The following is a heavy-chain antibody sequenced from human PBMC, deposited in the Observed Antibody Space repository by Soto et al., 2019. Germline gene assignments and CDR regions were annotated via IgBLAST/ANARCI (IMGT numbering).Heavy chain of an antibody. J-gene: IGHJ3*02. CDR3: ATPYSSSPLLCGFDI. Sequence: ASVKVSCKVSGYTLTELSMHWVRQAPGKGLEWMGGFDPEDGETIYAQKFQGRVTMTEDTSTDTAYMELSSLRSEDTAVYYCATPYSSSPLLCGFDIWGQGTMVTVSS. CDR1: GYTLTELS. CDR2: FDPEDGET. D-gene: IGHD6-6*01. V-gene: IGHV1-24*01.